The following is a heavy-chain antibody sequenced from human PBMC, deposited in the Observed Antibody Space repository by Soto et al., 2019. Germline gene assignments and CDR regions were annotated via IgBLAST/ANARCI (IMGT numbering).Heavy chain of an antibody. J-gene: IGHJ4*02. CDR3: ERGGVFFFAAPTNPFDY. CDR1: GYTFTSYD. D-gene: IGHD3-10*01. Sequence: QVQLVQSGAEVKKPGASVKVSCKASGYTFTSYDINWVRQATGQGLEWMGWMNPNSGNTGYAQKYQARVTMTRNTSRSTAYMELSSLRSEDTAVYYCERGGVFFFAAPTNPFDYWGQGTLVTVSS. CDR2: MNPNSGNT. V-gene: IGHV1-8*01.